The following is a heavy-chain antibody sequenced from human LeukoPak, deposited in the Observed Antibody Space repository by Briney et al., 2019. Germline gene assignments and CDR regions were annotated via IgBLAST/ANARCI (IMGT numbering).Heavy chain of an antibody. CDR3: ARDQGSGSYYLLYYYYMDV. D-gene: IGHD3-10*01. Sequence: GGSLRLSCAASGFTFSNYGMSWVRQAPGKGLEWVSAISSSGGSAYYVDSVKGRVTISIDNAKSSLYLQMNSLRAEDTAVYYCARDQGSGSYYLLYYYYMDVWGKGTTVTVSS. CDR1: GFTFSNYG. V-gene: IGHV3-23*01. J-gene: IGHJ6*03. CDR2: ISSSGGSA.